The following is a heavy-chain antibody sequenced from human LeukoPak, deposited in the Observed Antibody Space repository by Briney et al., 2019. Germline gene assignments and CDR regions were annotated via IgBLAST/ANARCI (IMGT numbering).Heavy chain of an antibody. D-gene: IGHD3-3*01. V-gene: IGHV3-7*01. CDR2: IKQDGSEK. Sequence: GGSLRLSCAASGFTFSSYWMSWVRQAPGKGLEWVANIKQDGSEKYYVDSVKGRFTISRDNAKNSLYLQMNSLRAEDTAVYYCAKAGPPSFDFWSGYYTEFDYWGQGTLVTVSS. CDR1: GFTFSSYW. J-gene: IGHJ4*02. CDR3: AKAGPPSFDFWSGYYTEFDY.